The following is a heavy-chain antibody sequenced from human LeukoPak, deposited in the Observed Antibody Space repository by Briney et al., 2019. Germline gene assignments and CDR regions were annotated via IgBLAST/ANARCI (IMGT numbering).Heavy chain of an antibody. D-gene: IGHD3-22*01. CDR1: GGSISSYY. CDR3: ARASKYYYDSSGYYPFDY. V-gene: IGHV4-59*01. CDR2: IYYSGST. J-gene: IGHJ4*02. Sequence: SETLSLTCTVSGGSISSYYWSWIRQPAGKGLEWIGYIYYSGSTNYNPSLKSRVTISVDTSKNQFSLKLSSVTAADTAVYYCARASKYYYDSSGYYPFDYWGQGTLVTVSS.